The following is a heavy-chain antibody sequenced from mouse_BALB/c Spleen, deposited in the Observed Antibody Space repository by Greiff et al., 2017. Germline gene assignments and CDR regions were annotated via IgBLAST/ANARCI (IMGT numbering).Heavy chain of an antibody. CDR1: GFTFSSYT. CDR2: ISSGGSYT. J-gene: IGHJ1*01. D-gene: IGHD1-1*01. V-gene: IGHV5-6-4*01. Sequence: DVKLVESGGGLVKPGGSLKLSCAASGFTFSSYTMSWVRQTPEKRLEWVATISSGGSYTYYPDSVKGRFTISRDNAKNTLYLQMSSLKSEDTAMYYCTRSHYYGSSYWYFDVWGAGTTVTVSS. CDR3: TRSHYYGSSYWYFDV.